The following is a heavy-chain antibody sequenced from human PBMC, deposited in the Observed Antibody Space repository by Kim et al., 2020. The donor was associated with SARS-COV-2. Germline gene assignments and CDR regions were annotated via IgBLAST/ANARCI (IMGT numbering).Heavy chain of an antibody. CDR2: ISYDGSNK. CDR1: GFTFSSYA. CDR3: ARERVNIVVVPAADY. V-gene: IGHV3-30*04. J-gene: IGHJ4*02. D-gene: IGHD2-2*01. Sequence: GGSLRLSCAASGFTFSSYAMHWVRQAPGKGLEWVAVISYDGSNKYYADSVKGRFTISRDNSKNTLYLQMNSLRAEDTAVYYCARERVNIVVVPAADYWGQGTLVTVSS.